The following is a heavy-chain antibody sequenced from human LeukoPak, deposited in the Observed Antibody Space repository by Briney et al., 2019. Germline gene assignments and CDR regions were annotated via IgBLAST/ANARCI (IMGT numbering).Heavy chain of an antibody. Sequence: GGSLRLSCAASGFTVSSNYMSWVRQAPGKGLEWVSVIYSGGSTYYEDSVKGRFTISRDNSKNTLYLQMNSLRAEDTAVYYCATQGGRLERPRAFDIWGQGTMVTVSS. CDR3: ATQGGRLERPRAFDI. CDR1: GFTVSSNY. V-gene: IGHV3-53*01. J-gene: IGHJ3*02. D-gene: IGHD1-1*01. CDR2: IYSGGST.